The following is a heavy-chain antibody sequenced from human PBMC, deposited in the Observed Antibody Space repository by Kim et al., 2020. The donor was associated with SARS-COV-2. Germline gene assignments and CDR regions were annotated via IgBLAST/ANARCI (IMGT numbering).Heavy chain of an antibody. V-gene: IGHV1-24*01. CDR2: FDPEDGET. Sequence: ASVKVSCKVSGYTLTELSMHWVRQAPGKGLEWMGGFDPEDGETIYAQKFQGRVTMTEDTSTDTAYMELSSLRSEDTAVYYCATAPVVVAATLSDYYYYGMDVWGQGTTVTVSS. CDR3: ATAPVVVAATLSDYYYYGMDV. J-gene: IGHJ6*02. D-gene: IGHD1-26*01. CDR1: GYTLTELS.